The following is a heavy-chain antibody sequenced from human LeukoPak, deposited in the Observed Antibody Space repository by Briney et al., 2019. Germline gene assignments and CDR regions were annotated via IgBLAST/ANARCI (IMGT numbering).Heavy chain of an antibody. CDR1: GFTFSSYW. CDR2: IKQDGSEK. D-gene: IGHD3-22*01. V-gene: IGHV3-7*01. Sequence: GGSLRLSCAASGFTFSSYWMSWVRQAPGKGLEWVANIKQDGSEKYYVDSVKGRFIISRDNAKNSVYLQMKSLRAEDTAVYYCVREGYYDSSGYLGVFDYWGQGTLVTVSS. CDR3: VREGYYDSSGYLGVFDY. J-gene: IGHJ4*02.